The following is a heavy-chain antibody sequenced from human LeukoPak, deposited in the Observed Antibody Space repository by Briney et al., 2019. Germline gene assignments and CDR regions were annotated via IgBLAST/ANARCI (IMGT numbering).Heavy chain of an antibody. CDR3: ARASRDYVWGSYRWLSSVSYYFDY. CDR1: GYTISSGYY. Sequence: PSETLSLTCTVSGYTISSGYYWGWIRQPPGKGLEWIGSIYHSGSTFYNPSLKSRVTISVDTSKNQFSLKLSSVTAADTAVYYCARASRDYVWGSYRWLSSVSYYFDYWGQGTLVTVSS. CDR2: IYHSGST. V-gene: IGHV4-38-2*02. J-gene: IGHJ4*02. D-gene: IGHD3-16*02.